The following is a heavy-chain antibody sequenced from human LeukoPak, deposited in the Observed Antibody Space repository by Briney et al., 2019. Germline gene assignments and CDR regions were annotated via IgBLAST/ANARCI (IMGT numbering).Heavy chain of an antibody. CDR1: GGSISSGDYY. CDR3: ARDRDLCSSTSCNTFDY. D-gene: IGHD2-2*01. V-gene: IGHV4-30-4*08. Sequence: SETLSLTCTVSGGSISSGDYYWSWIPQPPGKGLEWIGYIYYSGSTYYNPSLKSRVTISVDTSKNQFSLKLSSVTAADTAVYYCARDRDLCSSTSCNTFDYWGQGTLVTVSS. CDR2: IYYSGST. J-gene: IGHJ4*02.